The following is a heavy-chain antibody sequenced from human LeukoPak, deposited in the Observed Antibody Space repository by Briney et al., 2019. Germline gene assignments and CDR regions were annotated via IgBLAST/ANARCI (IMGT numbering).Heavy chain of an antibody. CDR1: GGSVSSGSYY. J-gene: IGHJ6*02. CDR2: IYYSGSI. V-gene: IGHV4-61*01. Sequence: SETLSLTCTVSGGSVSSGSYYWSWIRQPPGKGLEWIGYIYYSGSINYNPSLKSRVTISVDTSKNQFSLKLSSVTAADTAVYYCARARMVRGALYGMDVWGQGTTVTVSS. CDR3: ARARMVRGALYGMDV. D-gene: IGHD3-10*01.